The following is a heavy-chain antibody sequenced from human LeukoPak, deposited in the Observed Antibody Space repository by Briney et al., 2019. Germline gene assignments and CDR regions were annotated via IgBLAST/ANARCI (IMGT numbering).Heavy chain of an antibody. V-gene: IGHV4-4*07. J-gene: IGHJ3*02. CDR3: ATFGSGWIKGDAFDI. D-gene: IGHD6-19*01. Sequence: PSETLSLTCTVSGGSISSYYWSWIRQPAGKGLEWIGRIYTSGSTNYNPSLKSRVTMSVDTSKNQFSLKLSSVTAADTAVYYCATFGSGWIKGDAFDIWGQGTMVTVSS. CDR2: IYTSGST. CDR1: GGSISSYY.